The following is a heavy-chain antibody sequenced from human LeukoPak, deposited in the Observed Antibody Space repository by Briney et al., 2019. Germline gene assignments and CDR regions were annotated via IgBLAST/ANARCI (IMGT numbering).Heavy chain of an antibody. V-gene: IGHV1-2*02. CDR1: GGTFSSYA. Sequence: ASVKVSCKASGGTFSSYAISWVRQAPGQGLEWMGWINPNSGGTNYAQKFQGRVTMTRDTSISTAYMELSRLRSDDTAVYYCASEGAAAIFYYGMDVWGQGTTVTVSS. D-gene: IGHD2-2*02. CDR3: ASEGAAAIFYYGMDV. CDR2: INPNSGGT. J-gene: IGHJ6*02.